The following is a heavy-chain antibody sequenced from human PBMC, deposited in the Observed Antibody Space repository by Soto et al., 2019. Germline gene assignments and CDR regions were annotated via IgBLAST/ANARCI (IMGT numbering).Heavy chain of an antibody. D-gene: IGHD6-6*01. CDR3: ARLSYSSSSTSYYYYYGMDV. J-gene: IGHJ6*02. Sequence: GASVKVSCKASGYTFTSYYMHWVRQAPGQGLEWMGIINPSGGSTSYAQKFQGRVTMTRDTSTSTVYMELSSLRSEDTAVYYCARLSYSSSSTSYYYYYGMDVWGQGTTVTVSS. CDR2: INPSGGST. CDR1: GYTFTSYY. V-gene: IGHV1-46*01.